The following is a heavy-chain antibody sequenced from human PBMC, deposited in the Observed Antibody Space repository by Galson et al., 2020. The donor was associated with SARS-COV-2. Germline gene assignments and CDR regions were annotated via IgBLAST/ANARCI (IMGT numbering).Heavy chain of an antibody. V-gene: IGHV4-39*07. CDR2: IYYSGST. Sequence: SETLSLTCTVSGGSISSSSYYWGWIRQPPGKGLEWIGSIYYSGSTYYNPSLKSRVTISVDTSKNQFSLKLSSVTAADTAVYYCAREGYIVATITYYYYYMDVWGKVTTVTVSS. CDR1: GGSISSSSYY. CDR3: AREGYIVATITYYYYYMDV. D-gene: IGHD5-12*01. J-gene: IGHJ6*03.